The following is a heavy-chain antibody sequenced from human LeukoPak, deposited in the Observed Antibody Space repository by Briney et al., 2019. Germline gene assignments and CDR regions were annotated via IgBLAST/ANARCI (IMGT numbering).Heavy chain of an antibody. J-gene: IGHJ4*02. V-gene: IGHV3-30*18. CDR1: GFTFSSYG. CDR3: AKEQLTSGYSFLTDY. CDR2: ISYDGSNK. D-gene: IGHD5-18*01. Sequence: GGSLRLSCAASGFTFSSYGMHWVRQAPGKGLEWVAVISYDGSNKYYADSVKGRFTISRDNSKNTLYLQMNSLRAEDTAVYYCAKEQLTSGYSFLTDYWGQGTLVTVSS.